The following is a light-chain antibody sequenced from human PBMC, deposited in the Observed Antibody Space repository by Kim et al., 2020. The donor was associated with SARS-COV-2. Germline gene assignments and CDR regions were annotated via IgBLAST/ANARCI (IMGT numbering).Light chain of an antibody. CDR2: DAS. CDR1: QSLTTF. Sequence: SLSPGERATLSCRASQSLTTFLACYQHKTGQAPRLLIYDASNRATGVPARFSGSGSGTDFTLTINYLEPEDFAVYYCQQRFSWPLTFGGGTKLEI. J-gene: IGKJ4*01. CDR3: QQRFSWPLT. V-gene: IGKV3-11*01.